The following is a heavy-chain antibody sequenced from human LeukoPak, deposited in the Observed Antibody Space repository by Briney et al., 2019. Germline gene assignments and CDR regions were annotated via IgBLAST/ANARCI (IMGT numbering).Heavy chain of an antibody. Sequence: GGSLRLSCAASGFTFDDYGMSWVRQAPGKGLEWVSGINWNGGSTGYADSVKGRFTISRDNAKNSLYLQMNSLRAEDTALYYCTKGYCISTSCFTDYWGRGTLVTVSS. CDR2: INWNGGST. V-gene: IGHV3-20*04. D-gene: IGHD2-2*02. CDR1: GFTFDDYG. CDR3: TKGYCISTSCFTDY. J-gene: IGHJ4*02.